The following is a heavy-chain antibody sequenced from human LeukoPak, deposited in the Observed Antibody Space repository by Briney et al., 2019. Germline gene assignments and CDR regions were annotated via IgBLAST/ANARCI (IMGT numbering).Heavy chain of an antibody. CDR1: GFTFSSHW. CDR2: INSDGSSI. D-gene: IGHD6-6*01. CDR3: AREYSSSSGRSFDY. Sequence: PGGSLRLSRAASGFTFSSHWMHWVCQAPGKGLVWVSRINSDGSSISYADSVKGRFTISRDNAKNTLYLQMNSLRAEDTAVYYCAREYSSSSGRSFDYWGQGTLVTVSS. J-gene: IGHJ4*02. V-gene: IGHV3-74*01.